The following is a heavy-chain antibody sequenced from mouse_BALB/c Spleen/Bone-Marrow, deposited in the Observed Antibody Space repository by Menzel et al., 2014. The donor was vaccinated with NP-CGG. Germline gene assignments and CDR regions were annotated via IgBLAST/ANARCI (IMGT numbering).Heavy chain of an antibody. J-gene: IGHJ3*01. V-gene: IGHV5-9-4*01. D-gene: IGHD1-1*01. CDR1: GFTFSTYA. CDR2: ISSGGSYT. Sequence: EVKVEESGGVLVKPGGSLKLSCAASGFTFSTYAMSWVRQSPEKRLEWVAEISSGGSYTYYPDTVTGRFTISRDNAKNNLYLEMSSLRSEDTAMYYCARGWECSSDWGQGTLVTVS. CDR3: ARGWECSSD.